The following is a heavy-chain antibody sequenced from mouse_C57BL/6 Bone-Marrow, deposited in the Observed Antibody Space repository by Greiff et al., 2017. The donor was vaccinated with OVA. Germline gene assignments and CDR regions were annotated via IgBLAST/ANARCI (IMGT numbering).Heavy chain of an antibody. CDR1: GYTLTDYY. Sequence: VQLQQSGPVLVKPGASVKMSCKASGYTLTDYYMNWVKQSHGKSLEWIGVINPYNGGTSYNPKFKGKATLTVDKSSSTAYMVLNSLTSEDSADYYCAFLIITTVVAKAYWGQGTLVTVSA. CDR2: INPYNGGT. V-gene: IGHV1-19*01. D-gene: IGHD1-1*01. CDR3: AFLIITTVVAKAY. J-gene: IGHJ3*01.